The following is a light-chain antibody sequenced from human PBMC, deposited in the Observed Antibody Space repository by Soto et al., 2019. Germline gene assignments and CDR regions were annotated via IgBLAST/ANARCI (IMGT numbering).Light chain of an antibody. CDR1: SSDVGAYNY. CDR2: EVS. J-gene: IGLJ1*01. CDR3: SSYTSSTTPNV. Sequence: QSVLTQPPSVSAGPGQRVTISCSGSSSDVGAYNYVSWYQQYPGKAPKLMIHEVSKRPSGVSNRFSGSKSGNTASLTISGLQAEDEADYYCSSYTSSTTPNVFGTGTKVTVL. V-gene: IGLV2-14*01.